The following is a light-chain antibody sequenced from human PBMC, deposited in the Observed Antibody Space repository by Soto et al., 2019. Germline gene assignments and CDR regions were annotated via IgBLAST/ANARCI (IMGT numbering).Light chain of an antibody. CDR1: QTVSGRY. CDR2: DAS. J-gene: IGKJ1*01. Sequence: EIVLTQSAGTLSLSPGERATLSCRASQTVSGRYLAWFQQKPGQTPRLLIYDASTRAAGVPDRFSGSGSGTDFSLTISRLEPEDFAGYYCQHYGSSPWTFGQGTKVEIK. CDR3: QHYGSSPWT. V-gene: IGKV3-20*01.